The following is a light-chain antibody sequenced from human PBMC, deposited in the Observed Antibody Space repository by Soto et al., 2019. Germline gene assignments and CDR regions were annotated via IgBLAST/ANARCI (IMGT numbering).Light chain of an antibody. V-gene: IGLV2-14*01. CDR2: EIS. CDR1: SSDVGGYNF. Sequence: QSALTQPASVSGSPGQAITISCTGTSSDVGGYNFVSWYQQYPGKAPKLMIFEISDRPSGVSNPFSGSKSGNTASLTISGLQAEDEADYYCSSYTSNTTRVFGGGTKVTVL. J-gene: IGLJ3*02. CDR3: SSYTSNTTRV.